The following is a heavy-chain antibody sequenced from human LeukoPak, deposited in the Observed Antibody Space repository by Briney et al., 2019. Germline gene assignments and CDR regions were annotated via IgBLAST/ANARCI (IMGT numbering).Heavy chain of an antibody. CDR2: ISYDGSDK. CDR1: GFTFSSYG. J-gene: IGHJ4*02. Sequence: PGRSLRLSCAASGFTFSSYGIHWVRQAPGKGLEWVALISYDGSDKFFADSVRGRLTISRDNSKNTLYLQMNSLRVEDTAVYYCAKDLATKYSLDYWGQGILVTVSS. V-gene: IGHV3-30*18. D-gene: IGHD5-12*01. CDR3: AKDLATKYSLDY.